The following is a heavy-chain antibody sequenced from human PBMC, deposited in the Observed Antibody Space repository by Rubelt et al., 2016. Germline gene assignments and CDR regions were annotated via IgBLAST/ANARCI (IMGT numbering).Heavy chain of an antibody. CDR3: ARRGTDCSSSSCYNWFDP. D-gene: IGHD2-2*01. CDR2: SSYSGST. Sequence: GGSISSYYWSWIRQPPGKGLEWIGYSSYSGSTNHNPSLKSRVTISVDTSKNQFSLKLSSVTAVDTAVYYCARRGTDCSSSSCYNWFDPWGQGTLVTVSS. V-gene: IGHV4-59*01. J-gene: IGHJ5*02. CDR1: GGSISSYY.